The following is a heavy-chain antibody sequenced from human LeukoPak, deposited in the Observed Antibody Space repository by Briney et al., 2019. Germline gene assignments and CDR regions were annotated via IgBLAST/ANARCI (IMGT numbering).Heavy chain of an antibody. CDR3: ARDGVGATLGNY. CDR2: INPSGGST. Sequence: ASVKVSCKASGYTFTSYYMHWVRQAPGQELEWMGIINPSGGSTSYAQKFQGRVTMTRDTSTSTVYMELSSLRSEDTAVYYCARDGVGATLGNYWGQGTLVTVSS. CDR1: GYTFTSYY. D-gene: IGHD1-26*01. J-gene: IGHJ4*02. V-gene: IGHV1-46*01.